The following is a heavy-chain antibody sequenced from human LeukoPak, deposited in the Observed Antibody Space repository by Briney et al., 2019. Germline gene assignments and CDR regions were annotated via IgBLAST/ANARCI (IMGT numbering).Heavy chain of an antibody. D-gene: IGHD3-16*01. CDR1: GYTLTELS. CDR2: FDPEDGET. J-gene: IGHJ6*02. Sequence: ASVKVSCKVSGYTLTELSMHRVRQAPGKGLEWMGGFDPEDGETIYAQNFQGRVTMTEDTSTDTVYMELSSLRSEDTAVYYCATDKVDSFVYVMDVWGQGTTVTVSS. V-gene: IGHV1-24*01. CDR3: ATDKVDSFVYVMDV.